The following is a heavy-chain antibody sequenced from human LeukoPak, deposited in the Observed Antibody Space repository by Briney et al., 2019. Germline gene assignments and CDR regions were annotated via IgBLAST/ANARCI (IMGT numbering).Heavy chain of an antibody. CDR2: IYHSGST. J-gene: IGHJ6*02. CDR3: ARGGGSIFGVVHFYGMDV. V-gene: IGHV4-4*02. D-gene: IGHD3-3*01. Sequence: PSGTLSLTCAVSGGSISSSNWWSWVRQPPGKGLEWIGEIYHSGSTSYNPSLKSRVTISVDKSKNQFSLKLSSVTAADTAVYYCARGGGSIFGVVHFYGMDVWGQGTTVTVSS. CDR1: GGSISSSNW.